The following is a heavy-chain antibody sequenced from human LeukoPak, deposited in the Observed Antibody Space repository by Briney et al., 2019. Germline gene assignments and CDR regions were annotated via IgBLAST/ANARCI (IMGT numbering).Heavy chain of an antibody. D-gene: IGHD1-26*01. V-gene: IGHV4-59*08. CDR2: IYYSGST. Sequence: PSETLSLTCTVSGGSISSYYWSWIRQPPGKGLEWIGYIYYSGSTNYNPSLKSRVTILVDTSKNQFSLKLSSVTAADTAVYYCARVWDWFDPWGQGTLVTVSS. CDR3: ARVWDWFDP. CDR1: GGSISSYY. J-gene: IGHJ5*02.